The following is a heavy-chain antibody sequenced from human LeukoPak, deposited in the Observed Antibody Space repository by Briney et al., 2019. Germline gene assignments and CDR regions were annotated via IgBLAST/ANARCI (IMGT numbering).Heavy chain of an antibody. Sequence: PSETLSLTCTASGGSISSYYWSWIRQPPGKGLEWIGYIYYSGSTNYNPSLKSRVTISVDTSKNQFSLKLSSVTAADTAVYYCARSYSSGLEFDYWGQGTLVTVSS. CDR2: IYYSGST. V-gene: IGHV4-59*01. CDR3: ARSYSSGLEFDY. D-gene: IGHD6-19*01. CDR1: GGSISSYY. J-gene: IGHJ4*02.